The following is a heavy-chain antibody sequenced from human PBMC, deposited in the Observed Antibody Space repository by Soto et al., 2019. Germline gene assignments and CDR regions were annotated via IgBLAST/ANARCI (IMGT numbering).Heavy chain of an antibody. D-gene: IGHD1-7*01. CDR3: ARVTQPGLGITGTGYNWFDP. CDR2: INHSGST. V-gene: IGHV4-34*01. Sequence: PSGTLSLTFAVYGGSFSGYYWSWIRQPPGKGLEWIGEINHSGSTNYNPSLKSRVTISVDTSKNQFSLKLSSVTAADTAVYYCARVTQPGLGITGTGYNWFDPWGQGTLVTVSS. CDR1: GGSFSGYY. J-gene: IGHJ5*02.